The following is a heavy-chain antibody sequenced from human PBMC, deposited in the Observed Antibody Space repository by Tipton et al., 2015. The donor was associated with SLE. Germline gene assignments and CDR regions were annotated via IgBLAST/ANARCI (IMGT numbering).Heavy chain of an antibody. CDR3: ARMAVVVPAASTVTTYYYYYGMDV. J-gene: IGHJ6*02. Sequence: TLSLTCTVSGGSISSSSYYWGWIRQPPGKGLEWIGEINHSGSTNYNPSLKSRVTISVDTSKNQFSLKLSSVTAADTAVYYCARMAVVVPAASTVTTYYYYYGMDVWGQGTTVPVSS. CDR2: INHSGST. D-gene: IGHD2-2*01. CDR1: GGSISSSSYY. V-gene: IGHV4-39*07.